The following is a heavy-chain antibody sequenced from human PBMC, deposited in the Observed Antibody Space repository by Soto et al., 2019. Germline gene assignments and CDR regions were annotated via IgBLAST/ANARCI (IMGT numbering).Heavy chain of an antibody. CDR3: VRGGESTNILLDY. V-gene: IGHV3-23*01. CDR1: GFTFSSYA. CDR2: ISGSGGST. J-gene: IGHJ4*02. Sequence: GGSLRLSCAASGFTFSSYAMSWVRQAPGKGLEWVSAISGSGGSTWYADSVKGRFTISRDKSKNTVFLHMESLRAEDTAIYYCVRGGESTNILLDYWGQGALVTVSS. D-gene: IGHD2-2*01.